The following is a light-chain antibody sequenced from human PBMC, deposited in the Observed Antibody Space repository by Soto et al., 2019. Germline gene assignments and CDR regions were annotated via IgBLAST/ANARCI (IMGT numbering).Light chain of an antibody. CDR1: QPINTY. V-gene: IGKV3-11*01. CDR2: DAS. CDR3: HHRSNWPPEDT. J-gene: IGKJ2*01. Sequence: EVLLTQSPATLSFTPGESATLSCRASQPINTYLGWYQQKSGQSPWLLIYDASNRAADIPARFSASGFGTDFTLTISSLKPEDFGTYYCHHRSNWPPEDTFGQGTKLEI.